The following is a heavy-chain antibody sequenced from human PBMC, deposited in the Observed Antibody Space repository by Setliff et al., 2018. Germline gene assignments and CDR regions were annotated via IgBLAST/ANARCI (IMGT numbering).Heavy chain of an antibody. J-gene: IGHJ4*02. Sequence: KPSETLSLTCSVSDDSFYSDYYFWGWIRQPPGKGLEWIATISSSGATNYNSSLKSRVTLSRDVAKRQFALNLRSVTAVDTAVYYCAREGRWDYNYPIYWGQGILVTVS. CDR2: ISSSGAT. CDR1: DDSFYSDYYF. CDR3: AREGRWDYNYPIY. D-gene: IGHD5-12*01. V-gene: IGHV4-39*01.